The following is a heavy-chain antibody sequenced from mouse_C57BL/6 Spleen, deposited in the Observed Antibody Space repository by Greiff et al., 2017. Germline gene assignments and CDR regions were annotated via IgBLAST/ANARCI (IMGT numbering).Heavy chain of an antibody. J-gene: IGHJ3*01. Sequence: VQLQQSGAELVRPGASVKLSCTASGFNIKDDYMHWVKQRPEQGLEWIGWIDPENGDTEYASKFQGKATVKADTSSNTAYLQLSSLTSEDTAVYYCTTRLGPYWGQGTLVTVSA. CDR3: TTRLGPY. V-gene: IGHV14-4*01. CDR1: GFNIKDDY. D-gene: IGHD4-1*01. CDR2: IDPENGDT.